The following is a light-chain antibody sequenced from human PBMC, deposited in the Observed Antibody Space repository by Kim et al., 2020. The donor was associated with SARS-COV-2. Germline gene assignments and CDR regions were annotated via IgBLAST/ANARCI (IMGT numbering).Light chain of an antibody. Sequence: QAVTISCRGTSSDIGGHNYVSWYQQHPDKAPKLLIYDVNKRPSGVSNRFSGSKSGNTASLTISGLQAEDEADYYCNSYRNSPASWVFGGGTQLTVL. J-gene: IGLJ3*02. CDR1: SSDIGGHNY. CDR2: DVN. V-gene: IGLV2-14*04. CDR3: NSYRNSPASWV.